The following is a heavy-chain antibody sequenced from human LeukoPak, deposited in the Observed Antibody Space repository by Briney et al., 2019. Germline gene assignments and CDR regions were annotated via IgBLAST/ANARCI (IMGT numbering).Heavy chain of an antibody. J-gene: IGHJ4*02. D-gene: IGHD2-8*01. CDR3: AKDVCTSPRCPLYFDS. CDR1: GFAFSSYA. Sequence: GGSLRLSCTTSGFAFSSYAMNWVRQAPGKGPEWVSGISGFNTYYADSVKGRFTIFRDNSKNVLYLQMDRLRAEDTAVYSCAKDVCTSPRCPLYFDSWGQGTLVTVSS. V-gene: IGHV3-23*01. CDR2: ISGFNT.